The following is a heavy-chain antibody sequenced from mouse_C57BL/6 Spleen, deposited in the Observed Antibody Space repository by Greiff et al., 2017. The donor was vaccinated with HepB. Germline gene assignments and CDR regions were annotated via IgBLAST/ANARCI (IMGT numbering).Heavy chain of an antibody. CDR3: ARGGATMITKWYFDV. CDR2: IDPSDSET. CDR1: GYTFISYW. D-gene: IGHD2-4*01. Sequence: AQLQQPGAELVRPGSSVKLSCKASGYTFISYWMHWVKLSPIQGLEWIGNIDPSDSETHYNQKFKDKATLTVDKSSSTAYMQLSSLTSEDSAVYYCARGGATMITKWYFDVWGTGTTVTVSS. J-gene: IGHJ1*03. V-gene: IGHV1-52*01.